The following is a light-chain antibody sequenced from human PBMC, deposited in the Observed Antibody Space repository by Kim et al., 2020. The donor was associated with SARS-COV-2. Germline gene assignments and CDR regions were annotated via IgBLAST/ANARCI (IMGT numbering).Light chain of an antibody. J-gene: IGKJ1*01. CDR3: QQYGYSPWT. CDR2: GAS. V-gene: IGKV3-20*01. CDR1: QSVSDSK. Sequence: APGVRATLSCRASQSVSDSKLAWYQHKPGRAPRVLLYGASTRATGIPDRFSGSGSGTDFTLTISRLEPEDFAMYYCQQYGYSPWTFGQGTKVDIK.